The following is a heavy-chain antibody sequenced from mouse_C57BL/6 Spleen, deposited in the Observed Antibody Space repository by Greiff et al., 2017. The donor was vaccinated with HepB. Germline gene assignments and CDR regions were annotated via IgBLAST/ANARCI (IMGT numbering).Heavy chain of an antibody. D-gene: IGHD1-2*01. CDR2: ISYSGST. V-gene: IGHV3-2*02. CDR3: ARTARIKY. CDR1: GYSITSGYG. J-gene: IGHJ2*01. Sequence: DVKLQDSGPGLVKPSQSLSLPCTVTGYSITSGYGWNWIRQFPGNTLEWMGYISYSGSTNYNPSLNSRISITRDTSKNQFFLQFNSVTTEDTATYYCARTARIKYWGQGTTLTVAS.